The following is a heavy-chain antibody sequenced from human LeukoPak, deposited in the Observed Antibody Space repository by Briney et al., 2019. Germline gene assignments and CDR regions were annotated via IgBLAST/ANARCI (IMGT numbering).Heavy chain of an antibody. Sequence: GGSLRLSCAASGFTFSSYSMNWVRQAPGKGLEWVSYISSSSSTIYYADSVKGRFTISRDNAKNSLDLQMNTLRAEDTAVYYCAREDDWNYEDYWGQGTLVTVSS. CDR1: GFTFSSYS. CDR2: ISSSSSTI. CDR3: AREDDWNYEDY. J-gene: IGHJ4*02. D-gene: IGHD1-7*01. V-gene: IGHV3-48*04.